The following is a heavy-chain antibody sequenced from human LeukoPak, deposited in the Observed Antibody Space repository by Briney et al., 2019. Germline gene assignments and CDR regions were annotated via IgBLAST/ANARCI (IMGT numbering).Heavy chain of an antibody. CDR2: ISSSGSTI. CDR1: GFTFSSCE. J-gene: IGHJ6*04. V-gene: IGHV3-48*03. CDR3: ARDSNGMDV. Sequence: GGSLRLSCAASGFTFSSCEMNWVRQAPGKGLEWVSYISSSGSTIYYADSVKGRFTISRDNAKNSLYLQMNSLRAEDTAVYYCARDSNGMDVWGKGTTVTVSS.